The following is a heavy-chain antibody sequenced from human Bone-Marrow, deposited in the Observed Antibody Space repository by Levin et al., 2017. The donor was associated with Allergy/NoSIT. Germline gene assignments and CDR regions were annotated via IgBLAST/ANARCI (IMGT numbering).Heavy chain of an antibody. J-gene: IGHJ4*02. CDR1: GYTFTNFA. D-gene: IGHD6-19*01. V-gene: IGHV1-18*01. CDR2: ISASIGTT. Sequence: ASVKVSCKASGYTFTNFAVSWVRQAPGQGLEWMGWISASIGTTNYAQNLQGRVTMTTDTSTSTAYMDLTRLRSDDTAIYYCARVPSSGWDAWGQGTLVTVSS. CDR3: ARVPSSGWDA.